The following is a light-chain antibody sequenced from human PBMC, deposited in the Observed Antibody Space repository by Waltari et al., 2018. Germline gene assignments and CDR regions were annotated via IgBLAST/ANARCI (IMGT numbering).Light chain of an antibody. Sequence: EIVLTQSPATLSLSPGERATLSCRASQSVSSYLAWYQQKPGQAPRLLIYDASNRATGIPARFSGSGSGTDFTLTISSLEPEDFAVYYCQHRRNWPLTFGGGTKVGI. J-gene: IGKJ4*01. CDR1: QSVSSY. V-gene: IGKV3-11*01. CDR2: DAS. CDR3: QHRRNWPLT.